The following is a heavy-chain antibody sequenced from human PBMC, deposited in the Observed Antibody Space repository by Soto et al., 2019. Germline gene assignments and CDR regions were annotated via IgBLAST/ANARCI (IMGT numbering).Heavy chain of an antibody. J-gene: IGHJ5*02. D-gene: IGHD6-25*01. Sequence: PGGSLRLSCTASGLTFINYAMHWVRQAPGKGLEWVAVIRYDGSHENYADSVKCRFTISRDNSKNILYLQMNSLRAEDTALYYCVGQLYSSGLAAVSPWGQGTFVTVSS. CDR1: GLTFINYA. CDR3: VGQLYSSGLAAVSP. V-gene: IGHV3-30*02. CDR2: IRYDGSHE.